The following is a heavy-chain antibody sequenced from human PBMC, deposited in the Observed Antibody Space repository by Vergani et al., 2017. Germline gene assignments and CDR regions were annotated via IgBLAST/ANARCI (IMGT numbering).Heavy chain of an antibody. CDR3: AVEIYDYGGSRDFDY. D-gene: IGHD4-23*01. CDR2: ITGRSHNT. CDR1: GFSFDEFR. J-gene: IGHJ4*02. Sequence: EVKLVESGGDRVSPGDSLRLSCSASGFSFDEFRMDWVRHISGMGLEWIAHITGRSHNTHYGDSVRGRFTVSRDDSKGIAYLQMSSLKKEDTAVYRCAVEIYDYGGSRDFDYWGQGTLVVVSS. V-gene: IGHV3-49*04.